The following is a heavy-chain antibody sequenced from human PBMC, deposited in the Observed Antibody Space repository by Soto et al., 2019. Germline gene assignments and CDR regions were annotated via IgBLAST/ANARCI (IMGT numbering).Heavy chain of an antibody. J-gene: IGHJ4*02. CDR1: GGSIRSYY. V-gene: IGHV4-59*01. Sequence: TSETLSLTCTVSGGSIRSYYWSWIRQPPGKGLEWIGYIYYSGSTNYNPSLKSRVTISVDTSKNQFSLKLNSVTAADTAVYYCARGATVNLHYWGQGTLVTVS. CDR2: IYYSGST. CDR3: ARGATVNLHY. D-gene: IGHD1-26*01.